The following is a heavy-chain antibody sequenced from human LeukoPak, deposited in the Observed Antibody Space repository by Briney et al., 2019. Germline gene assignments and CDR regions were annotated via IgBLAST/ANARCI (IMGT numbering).Heavy chain of an antibody. V-gene: IGHV3-23*01. CDR2: ISGSGGST. Sequence: PGGSLRLSRAASGFTFSSYAMSWVRQAPGKGLEWVSAISGSGGSTYYADSVKGRFTISRDNSKNTLYLQMNSLRAEDTAVYYCANNDILTSYLYYFDYWGQGTLVTVSS. CDR3: ANNDILTSYLYYFDY. CDR1: GFTFSSYA. D-gene: IGHD3-9*01. J-gene: IGHJ4*02.